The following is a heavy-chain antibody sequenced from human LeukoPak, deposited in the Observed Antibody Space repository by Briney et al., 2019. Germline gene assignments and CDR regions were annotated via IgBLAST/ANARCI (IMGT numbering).Heavy chain of an antibody. Sequence: PGKSLKLSCVVSGFTFSHYAMHWARQAPGKGLEWVALISYVGNNEYYADSVKGRFTLSRDNSKNTLYLEMNSLRPEDTAVYYCARDGGYFDRLAYYFDHWGQGSLVTVSS. D-gene: IGHD3-9*01. CDR3: ARDGGYFDRLAYYFDH. V-gene: IGHV3-30*04. CDR1: GFTFSHYA. J-gene: IGHJ4*02. CDR2: ISYVGNNE.